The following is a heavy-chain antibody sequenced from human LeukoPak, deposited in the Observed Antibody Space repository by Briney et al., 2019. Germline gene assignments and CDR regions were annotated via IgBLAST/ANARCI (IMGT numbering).Heavy chain of an antibody. CDR3: AKGIRYCSSTSCYYVHYYYGMDV. CDR1: GFTFSSYG. CDR2: ISYDGSDK. Sequence: GGSLRLSCAASGFTFSSYGMHWVRQAPGKGLEWVAVISYDGSDKYYADSVKGRFTISRDNSKNTLYLQMNSLRAEGTAVYYCAKGIRYCSSTSCYYVHYYYGMDVWGQGTTVTVSS. J-gene: IGHJ6*02. V-gene: IGHV3-30*18. D-gene: IGHD2-2*01.